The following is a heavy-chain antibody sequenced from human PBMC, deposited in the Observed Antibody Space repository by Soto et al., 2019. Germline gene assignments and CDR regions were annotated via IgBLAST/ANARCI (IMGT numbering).Heavy chain of an antibody. CDR2: ISYTETK. V-gene: IGHV3-48*01. Sequence: EVQLVESGGDLVQPGGSLRLSCAASGFTFDTYSMNWVRQAPGKGLEWVAYISYTETKHYAHSVAGRFTISRDNAKNSLYLQMNSLRVEDTAVYFCTRDPHALDFWGQGTLVTVSS. J-gene: IGHJ4*02. CDR3: TRDPHALDF. CDR1: GFTFDTYS.